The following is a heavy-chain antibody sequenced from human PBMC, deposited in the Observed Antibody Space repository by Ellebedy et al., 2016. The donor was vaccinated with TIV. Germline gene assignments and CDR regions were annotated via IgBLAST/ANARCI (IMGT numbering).Heavy chain of an antibody. J-gene: IGHJ3*02. CDR1: GFTFSSYA. CDR2: ISGSGGST. CDR3: AGVDAFDI. V-gene: IGHV3-23*01. D-gene: IGHD3-10*01. Sequence: GESLKISXAASGFTFSSYAMSWVRQAPGKGLEWVSAISGSGGSTYYADSVKGRFTISRDNSKHTLYLQMNSLRAEDTAVYYCAGVDAFDIWGQGTMVTVSS.